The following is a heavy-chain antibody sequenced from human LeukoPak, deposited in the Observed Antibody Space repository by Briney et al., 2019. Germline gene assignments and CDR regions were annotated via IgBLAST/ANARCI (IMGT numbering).Heavy chain of an antibody. V-gene: IGHV3-9*01. J-gene: IGHJ4*02. CDR3: AKDMRPDYGSGSPFDY. Sequence: PGGSLRLSCAASGFTFDDYAMHWVRQAPGKGLEWVSGISWNSGSIGYADSVKGRFTISRDNAKNSLYLQMNSPRAEDTALYYCAKDMRPDYGSGSPFDYWGQGTLVTVSS. CDR2: ISWNSGSI. D-gene: IGHD3-10*01. CDR1: GFTFDDYA.